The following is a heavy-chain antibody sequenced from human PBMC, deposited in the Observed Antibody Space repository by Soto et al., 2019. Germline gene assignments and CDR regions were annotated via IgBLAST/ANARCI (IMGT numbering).Heavy chain of an antibody. CDR2: IKSKTDGGTT. CDR1: SVSNAW. CDR3: TTDNHPQLRLLEWLLPFDY. D-gene: IGHD3-3*01. Sequence: SVSNAWMNWVRQAPGKGLEWVGRIKSKTDGGTTDYAAPVKGRFTISRDDSKNTLYLQMNSLKTEDTAVYYCTTDNHPQLRLLEWLLPFDYWGQGTLVTVSS. J-gene: IGHJ4*02. V-gene: IGHV3-15*07.